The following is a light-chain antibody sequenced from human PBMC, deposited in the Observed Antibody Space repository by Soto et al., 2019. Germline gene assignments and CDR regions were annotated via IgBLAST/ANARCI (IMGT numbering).Light chain of an antibody. J-gene: IGLJ3*02. Sequence: QSVLTQPASVSGSPGQSITISCTGTSSDIGSFNLVSWYQHHPGKAPKLIIYEVNTRPSGVSNRFSGSKSGDTASLTISGHQAEDEAYYYCCSYVGNSIPLFGGGTKLTVL. CDR1: SSDIGSFNL. CDR3: CSYVGNSIPL. CDR2: EVN. V-gene: IGLV2-23*02.